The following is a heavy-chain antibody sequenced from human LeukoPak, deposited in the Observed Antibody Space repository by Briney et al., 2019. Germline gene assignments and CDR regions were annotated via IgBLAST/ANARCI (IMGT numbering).Heavy chain of an antibody. V-gene: IGHV4-39*01. J-gene: IGHJ4*02. D-gene: IGHD5-24*01. CDR1: GGSISSSSFY. CDR2: IYYRGNT. CDR3: ARSRDGYISTFDY. Sequence: SETLSLACTVSGGSISSSSFYWGWIRQPPGKGLEWIGSIYYRGNTYYNPSFKSRVTISVDTSKNQFSLKLSSVTAADTAVYYCARSRDGYISTFDYWGQGTLVTVSS.